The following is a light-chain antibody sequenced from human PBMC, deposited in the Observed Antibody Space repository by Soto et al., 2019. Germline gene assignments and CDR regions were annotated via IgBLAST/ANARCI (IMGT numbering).Light chain of an antibody. CDR3: KQYYRTPQWT. V-gene: IGKV4-1*01. J-gene: IGKJ1*01. Sequence: DIVMTQSPDSLAVSLGERATINCKSSQSVLYSSNNKNYLAWYQQKPVPPPKLLIYWASTRESGVPDRFSGSGSGTDFTLTISSLQAEDVAVYYCKQYYRTPQWTFGQGTKVEIK. CDR2: WAS. CDR1: QSVLYSSNNKNY.